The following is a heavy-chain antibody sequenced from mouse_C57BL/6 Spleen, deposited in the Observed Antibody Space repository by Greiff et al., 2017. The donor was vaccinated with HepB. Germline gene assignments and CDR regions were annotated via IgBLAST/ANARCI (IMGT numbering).Heavy chain of an antibody. Sequence: EVQLQQSGAELVRPGASVKLSCTASGFNIKDDYMHWVKQRPEQGLEWIGWIDPENGDTEYASKFQGKATITADTSSNTAYLQLSSLPSEDTAVYYCTTGGGTRVPDYWGQGTTLTVSS. CDR1: GFNIKDDY. D-gene: IGHD5-1*01. CDR2: IDPENGDT. V-gene: IGHV14-4*01. CDR3: TTGGGTRVPDY. J-gene: IGHJ2*01.